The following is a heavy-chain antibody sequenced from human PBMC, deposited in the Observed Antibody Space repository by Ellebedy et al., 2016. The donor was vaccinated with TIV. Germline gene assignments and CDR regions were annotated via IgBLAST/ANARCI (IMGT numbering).Heavy chain of an antibody. CDR1: GYTFTSYG. CDR2: ISAYNGNT. V-gene: IGHV1-18*01. CDR3: ARYGTDSYGSKYLVY. Sequence: ASVKVSCXASGYTFTSYGISWVRQAPGQGLEWMGWISAYNGNTNYAQKLQGRVTMTTDTSTSTAYMELRSLRSDDTAVYYCARYGTDSYGSKYLVYWGQGTLVTVSS. J-gene: IGHJ4*02. D-gene: IGHD5-18*01.